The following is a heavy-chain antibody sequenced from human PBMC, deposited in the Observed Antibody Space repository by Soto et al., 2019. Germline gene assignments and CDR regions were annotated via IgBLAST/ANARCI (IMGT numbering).Heavy chain of an antibody. J-gene: IGHJ5*02. CDR3: ARVGWSVNWFDP. Sequence: EVQLVESGGGLVQPGGSLRLSCAASGFTFSSYWMHWVRQAPGKGLVWVSRINSDGSSTSYADSVKGRITISRDNAKNTLYLQMNSLRAEDTAVYYCARVGWSVNWFDPWGQGTLVTVSS. D-gene: IGHD2-15*01. CDR1: GFTFSSYW. CDR2: INSDGSST. V-gene: IGHV3-74*01.